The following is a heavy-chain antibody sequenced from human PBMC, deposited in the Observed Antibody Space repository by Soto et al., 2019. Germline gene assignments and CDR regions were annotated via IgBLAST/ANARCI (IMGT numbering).Heavy chain of an antibody. CDR3: ARADYGGNSALYYYYYYSMDV. J-gene: IGHJ6*02. CDR1: GGSFSGYY. V-gene: IGHV4-34*01. D-gene: IGHD4-17*01. Sequence: QVQLQQWGAGLLKPSETLSLTCAVYGGSFSGYYWSWIRQPPGKGLEWIGEINHSGSANYNPSLKSRVTPSVDTSKNHVALKLSAVTAADTSVYYCARADYGGNSALYYYYYYSMDVWGQGTTVTDSS. CDR2: INHSGSA.